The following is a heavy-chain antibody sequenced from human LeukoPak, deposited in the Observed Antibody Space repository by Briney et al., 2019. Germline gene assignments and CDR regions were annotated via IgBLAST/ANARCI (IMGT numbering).Heavy chain of an antibody. CDR2: ISSSSSTI. D-gene: IGHD1-26*01. CDR1: GFTFSSYS. CDR3: ARDGSSGGYYYYYYMDV. J-gene: IGHJ6*03. Sequence: GGSLRLSCAASGFTFSSYSMNWVRQAPGKGLEWVSYISSSSSTIYYADSVKGRFTISRDNAKNSLYLQMNSLRAEDTAVYYCARDGSSGGYYYYYYMDVWGKGTRSPSP. V-gene: IGHV3-48*01.